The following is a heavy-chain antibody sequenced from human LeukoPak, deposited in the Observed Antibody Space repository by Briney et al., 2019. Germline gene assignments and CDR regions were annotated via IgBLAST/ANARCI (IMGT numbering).Heavy chain of an antibody. Sequence: GGSLRLSCTASGFTFSHYDMTWVRQAPGKGLEWVSSIHGGADIPSYADSVKGRFTIPRDNSKNTLFLEMSSLRGEDTAVYYCGRDPNGNCIGAFEMWGPGTKVTVSS. V-gene: IGHV3-23*01. D-gene: IGHD1-1*01. CDR3: GRDPNGNCIGAFEM. CDR1: GFTFSHYD. CDR2: IHGGADIP. J-gene: IGHJ3*02.